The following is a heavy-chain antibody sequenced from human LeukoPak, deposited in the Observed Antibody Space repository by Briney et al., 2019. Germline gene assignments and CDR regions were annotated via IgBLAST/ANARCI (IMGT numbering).Heavy chain of an antibody. CDR3: AKDGDPYEYYYGSGAGY. CDR1: GGTFSSYA. CDR2: IIPIFGTA. Sequence: GSSVKVSCKASGGTFSSYAISWVRQAPGQGLEWMGGIIPIFGTANYAQKFQGRVTITTDESTSTAYMELSSLRSEDTAVYYCAKDGDPYEYYYGSGAGYWGQGTLVTVSS. J-gene: IGHJ4*02. D-gene: IGHD3-10*01. V-gene: IGHV1-69*05.